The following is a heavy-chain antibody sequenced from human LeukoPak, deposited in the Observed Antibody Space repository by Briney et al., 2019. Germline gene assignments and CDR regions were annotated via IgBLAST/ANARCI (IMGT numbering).Heavy chain of an antibody. CDR3: ARHNDYYYGMDV. J-gene: IGHJ6*02. V-gene: IGHV4-39*01. CDR2: IYYSGST. CDR1: GGSISSSSYY. Sequence: SETLSLTCTVSGGSISSSSYYWGWIRQPPGKGLEWIGSIYYSGSTYYNPSLKSRVTISVDTSKNQFSLKLSSVTAADTAVYYCARHNDYYYGMDVWGQGTTVTVSS.